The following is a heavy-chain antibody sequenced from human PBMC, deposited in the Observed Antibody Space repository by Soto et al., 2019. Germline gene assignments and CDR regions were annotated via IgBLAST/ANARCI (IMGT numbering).Heavy chain of an antibody. J-gene: IGHJ5*02. Sequence: ASVKVSCKAPGYTFTSYGISWVRQAPGQGLEWMGWISAYNGNTNYAQKLQGRVTMTTDTSTSTAYMELRSLRSDDTAVYYCARMDTYDFWSGYSSVRENWFAPWGQGTLVTVSS. D-gene: IGHD3-3*01. CDR1: GYTFTSYG. CDR3: ARMDTYDFWSGYSSVRENWFAP. CDR2: ISAYNGNT. V-gene: IGHV1-18*01.